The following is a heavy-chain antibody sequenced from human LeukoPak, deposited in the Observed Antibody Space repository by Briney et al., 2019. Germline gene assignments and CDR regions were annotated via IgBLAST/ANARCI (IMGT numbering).Heavy chain of an antibody. J-gene: IGHJ6*03. CDR2: INTNTGNP. V-gene: IGHV7-4-1*02. CDR1: GYTFTSYA. D-gene: IGHD6-13*01. Sequence: ASVKVSCKASGYTFTSYAMNWVRQAPGQGLEWMGWINTNTGNPTYAQGFTGRFVFSLDTSVSTAYLQISSLKAEDTAVYYCAREWSGSSWYAYYYYYYYMDVWGKGTTVTVSS. CDR3: AREWSGSSWYAYYYYYYYMDV.